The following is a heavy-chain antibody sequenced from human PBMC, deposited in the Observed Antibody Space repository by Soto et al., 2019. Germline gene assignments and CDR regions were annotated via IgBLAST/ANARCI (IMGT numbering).Heavy chain of an antibody. Sequence: GASVKVSCKASGYTFTSYAMHWVRQAPGQRLEWMGWINAGNGNTKYSQKFQGRVTITRDTSASTAYMELSSLRSEDTAVYYCARGLNGYLHYFAYSGQRTLDPVSS. CDR3: ARGLNGYLHYFAY. V-gene: IGHV1-3*01. D-gene: IGHD5-18*01. J-gene: IGHJ4*02. CDR2: INAGNGNT. CDR1: GYTFTSYA.